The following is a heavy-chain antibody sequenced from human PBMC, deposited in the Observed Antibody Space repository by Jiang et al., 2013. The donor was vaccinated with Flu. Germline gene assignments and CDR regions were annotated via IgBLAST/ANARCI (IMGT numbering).Heavy chain of an antibody. CDR1: GFTFSTSS. J-gene: IGHJ6*02. D-gene: IGHD2-15*01. CDR3: ARESCSGGSCYPPHWGMDV. Sequence: QLLESGGGLVQPGGSLRLSCAASGFTFSTSSMNWVRQAPGKGLEWVSYISSGSSTIYYADSVQGRFTISRDNAQDSLYLQMNSLRDGDTAVYYCARESCSGGSCYPPHWGMDVWGQGTTVIVSS. V-gene: IGHV3-48*02. CDR2: ISSGSSTI.